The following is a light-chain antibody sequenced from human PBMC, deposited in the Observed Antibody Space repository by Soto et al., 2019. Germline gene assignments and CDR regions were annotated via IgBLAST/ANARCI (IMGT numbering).Light chain of an antibody. V-gene: IGKV1-9*01. J-gene: IGKJ4*01. Sequence: DLQLTQSPSFLSASVGDRVTITCRASQDSRSYLAWYQQKPGKAPKLLIYAASALQSGVPSRFSGSGSGTEFTLAISSLQPEDFATYYCQQFNSYPLTVGGGTKVEIK. CDR3: QQFNSYPLT. CDR1: QDSRSY. CDR2: AAS.